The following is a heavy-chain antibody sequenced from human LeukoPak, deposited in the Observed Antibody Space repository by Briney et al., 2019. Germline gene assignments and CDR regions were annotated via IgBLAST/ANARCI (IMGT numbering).Heavy chain of an antibody. V-gene: IGHV3-9*01. CDR2: ISWNSGSI. Sequence: GGSLRLSCAASGFTFSSYAMSWVRQAPGKGLEWVSGISWNSGSIGYADSVKGRFTISRDNAKNSLYLQMNSLRAEDTALYYCAKDIKAHYYYGMDVWGQGTTVTVSS. J-gene: IGHJ6*02. CDR1: GFTFSSYA. CDR3: AKDIKAHYYYGMDV.